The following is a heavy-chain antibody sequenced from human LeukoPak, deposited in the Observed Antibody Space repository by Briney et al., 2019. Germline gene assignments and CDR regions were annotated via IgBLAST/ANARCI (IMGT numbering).Heavy chain of an antibody. CDR3: ARASHYYDSSGYPSPSDY. V-gene: IGHV4-31*03. Sequence: SETLSLTCTVSGGSISSGGYYWSWIRQHPGKGLEWIGYIYYSGSTYYNPSLKSRVTISVDTSKNQFSLKLSSVTAADTAVYYCARASHYYDSSGYPSPSDYWGQGTLVTVSS. D-gene: IGHD3-22*01. CDR1: GGSISSGGYY. CDR2: IYYSGST. J-gene: IGHJ4*02.